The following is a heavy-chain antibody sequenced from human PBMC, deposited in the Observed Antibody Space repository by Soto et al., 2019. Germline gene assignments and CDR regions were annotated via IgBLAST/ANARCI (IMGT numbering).Heavy chain of an antibody. D-gene: IGHD4-4*01. J-gene: IGHJ6*03. CDR1: GGSISSYY. V-gene: IGHV4-59*01. CDR3: ARGGYSNYHYYYYYYMDV. CDR2: IYYSGST. Sequence: SETLSLTCTVSGGSISSYYWSWIRQPPGRGLEWIGYIYYSGSTNYNPSLKSRVTISVDTSKNQFSLKLSSVTAADTAVYYCARGGYSNYHYYYYYYMDVWGKGTTVTVSS.